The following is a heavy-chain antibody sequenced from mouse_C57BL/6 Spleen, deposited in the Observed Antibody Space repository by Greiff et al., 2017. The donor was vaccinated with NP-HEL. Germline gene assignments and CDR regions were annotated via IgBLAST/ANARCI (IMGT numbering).Heavy chain of an antibody. CDR1: GYTFTSYW. CDR3: ARPYYQSRNYAMDY. Sequence: QVQLQQPGAELVKPGASVKLSCKASGYTFTSYWMHWVKQRPGQGLEWIGLIHPNSGSPNYNEKFKSKATLTVDKSSSTAHMQLSSLTSEDSAVYYCARPYYQSRNYAMDYWGQGTSVTVSS. V-gene: IGHV1-64*01. D-gene: IGHD1-1*01. CDR2: IHPNSGSP. J-gene: IGHJ4*01.